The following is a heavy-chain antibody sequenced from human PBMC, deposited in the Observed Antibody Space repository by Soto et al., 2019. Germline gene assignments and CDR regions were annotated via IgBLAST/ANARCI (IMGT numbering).Heavy chain of an antibody. CDR2: IYNGGST. CDR1: GDSVSSVGFH. D-gene: IGHD6-25*01. J-gene: IGHJ4*02. Sequence: SENLALTCTVYGDSVSSVGFHCAWLRRPPGKGLEWIGYIYNGGSTYYRPSLESRMHMSLDATRNHYSLSLTFVTAAETAVYFCARSPGGLDKIGYFDDWGQGNLVSATS. CDR3: ARSPGGLDKIGYFDD. V-gene: IGHV4-30-4*01.